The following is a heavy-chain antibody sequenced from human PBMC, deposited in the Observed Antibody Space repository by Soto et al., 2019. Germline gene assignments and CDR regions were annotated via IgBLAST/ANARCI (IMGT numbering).Heavy chain of an antibody. CDR2: IYFSGST. J-gene: IGHJ6*02. CDR3: AKGDWPTQMDV. CDR1: GGSISGGTYY. Sequence: QVQLQESGPGLVKPSQTLSLTCTVSGGSISGGTYYWSWIRQPPGQGLEWIGYIYFSGSTYYNPSLKSRVIISVDTSKNQFSLRLSSVTAADTAVYYCAKGDWPTQMDVGGQGTTVTVSS. V-gene: IGHV4-31*03. D-gene: IGHD2-21*01.